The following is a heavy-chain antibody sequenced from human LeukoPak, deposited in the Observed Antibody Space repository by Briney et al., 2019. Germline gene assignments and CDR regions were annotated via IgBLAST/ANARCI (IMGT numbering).Heavy chain of an antibody. D-gene: IGHD2-2*03. V-gene: IGHV4-39*01. J-gene: IGHJ4*02. CDR1: GGSISSSSYY. CDR3: SRGVGFCDSTNCYGKTDY. Sequence: SETLSLTCTVSGGSISSSSYYWGWIRQPPGKGLEWIGTKSYSGSTYYNPSLKSRVTISVETTKNQFSLNLSSVTAADTAVYYCSRGVGFCDSTNCYGKTDYWGQGTLVTVSS. CDR2: KSYSGST.